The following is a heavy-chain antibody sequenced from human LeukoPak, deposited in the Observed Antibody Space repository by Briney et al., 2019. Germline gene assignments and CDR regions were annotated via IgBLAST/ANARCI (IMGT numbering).Heavy chain of an antibody. CDR1: GGSFSGYY. V-gene: IGHV4-34*01. CDR3: ASGLRYFDWLFHDAFDI. J-gene: IGHJ3*02. Sequence: SETLSLTCAVYGGSFSGYYWSWIRQPPRKGLEWIGEINHSGSTNYNPSLKSRVTISVDTSKNQFSLKLSSVTAADTAVYYCASGLRYFDWLFHDAFDIWGQGTMVTVSS. D-gene: IGHD3-9*01. CDR2: INHSGST.